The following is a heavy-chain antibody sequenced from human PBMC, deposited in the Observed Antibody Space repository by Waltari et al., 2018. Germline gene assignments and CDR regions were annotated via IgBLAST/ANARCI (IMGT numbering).Heavy chain of an antibody. D-gene: IGHD1-26*01. Sequence: EVRLVESGGGLVQPGGSLTLSCAASGFTFSNYGMSWVRQAPGKGRECVSTIRGSGGTTFYADSVKGRFTMSKDNSKNTLFLQMNSLRFDDTAEYYCAKSTGSYYEVFDYWGRGTLVTVSS. J-gene: IGHJ4*02. CDR2: IRGSGGTT. V-gene: IGHV3-23*04. CDR1: GFTFSNYG. CDR3: AKSTGSYYEVFDY.